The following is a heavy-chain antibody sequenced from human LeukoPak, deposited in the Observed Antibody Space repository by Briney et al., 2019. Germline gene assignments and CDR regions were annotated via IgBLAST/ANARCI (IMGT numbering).Heavy chain of an antibody. CDR1: GYTFTSYG. D-gene: IGHD2-21*02. CDR3: ARDLEPVVVTAKRGFDY. Sequence: ASVKVSCKASGYTFTSYGISWVRQAPGQGLEWMGWISAYNGNTNYAHKLQGRVTMTTDTSTSTAYMELRSLRSDDTAVYYCARDLEPVVVTAKRGFDYWGQGTLVTVSS. V-gene: IGHV1-18*01. J-gene: IGHJ4*02. CDR2: ISAYNGNT.